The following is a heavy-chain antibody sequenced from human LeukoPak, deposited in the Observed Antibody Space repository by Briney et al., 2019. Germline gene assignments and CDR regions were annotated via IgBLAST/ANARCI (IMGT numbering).Heavy chain of an antibody. CDR3: AKGSGSSSYNTMDV. J-gene: IGHJ6*02. CDR2: ISGSGGET. Sequence: GGSLRLSCAASGFTFSSYAMNWVRQSPGRGLEWVSVISGSGGETFYADSVKGRFTISRDNSGNTQYLQMNSLRAEDTAVYYCAKGSGSSSYNTMDVWGQGTTVTVS. D-gene: IGHD2-2*02. V-gene: IGHV3-23*01. CDR1: GFTFSSYA.